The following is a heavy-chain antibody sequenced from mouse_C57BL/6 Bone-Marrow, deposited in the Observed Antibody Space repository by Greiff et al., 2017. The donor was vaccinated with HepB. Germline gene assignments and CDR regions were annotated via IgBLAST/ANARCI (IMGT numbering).Heavy chain of an antibody. CDR2: INPNNGGT. CDR1: GYTFTDYN. D-gene: IGHD2-5*01. V-gene: IGHV1-18*01. Sequence: VQLQQSGPELVKPGASVKIPCKASGYTFTDYNMDWVKQSHGKSLEWIGDINPNNGGTIYNQKFKGKATLTVDKSSSTAYMELRSLTSEDTAVYYCARSAYYSNHFAYWGQGTLVTVSA. J-gene: IGHJ3*01. CDR3: ARSAYYSNHFAY.